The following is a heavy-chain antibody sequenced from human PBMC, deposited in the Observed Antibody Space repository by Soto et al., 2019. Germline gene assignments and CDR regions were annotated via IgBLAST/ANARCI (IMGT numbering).Heavy chain of an antibody. CDR1: GFTVSNTY. D-gene: IGHD6-25*01. CDR2: IYSDGRT. CDR3: AKSERVDY. V-gene: IGHV3-53*01. Sequence: VRLPCAASGFTVSNTYMSWVRQAPGKGLECVSIIYSDGRTFYANSVKGRFTISRDNSKNTLFLQMNSLREEDTAVYYCAKSERVDYWGQGTLVTVSS. J-gene: IGHJ4*02.